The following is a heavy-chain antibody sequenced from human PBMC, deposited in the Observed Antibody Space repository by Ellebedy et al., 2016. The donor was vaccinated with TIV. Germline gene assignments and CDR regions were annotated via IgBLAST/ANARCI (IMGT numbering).Heavy chain of an antibody. V-gene: IGHV3-11*01. J-gene: IGHJ4*02. CDR2: ISSSGDII. D-gene: IGHD6-19*01. CDR3: ARKAHSSGWQPFDY. CDR1: GFTFSDYY. Sequence: GESLKISCAASGFTFSDYYMSWTRQAPGKGLEWISYISSSGDIINYLDSVKGRFTISRDNAKNALYLQIDSLRAEDTAVYYCARKAHSSGWQPFDYWGQGTLVTVSS.